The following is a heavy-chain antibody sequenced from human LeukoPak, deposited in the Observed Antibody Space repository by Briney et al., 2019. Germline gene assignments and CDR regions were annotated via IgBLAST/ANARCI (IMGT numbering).Heavy chain of an antibody. CDR2: IYYSGIT. J-gene: IGHJ4*02. CDR1: GGSISSFY. Sequence: PSETLSLTCTVSGGSISSFYWSWIRQPPGKGLGWIGYIYYSGITNYNPSLKSRVTISVDTSKNQFSLRLSSVTAADTAVYYCARLRHLGNTYYYFDSWGQGTLVTVSS. CDR3: ARLRHLGNTYYYFDS. D-gene: IGHD1-14*01. V-gene: IGHV4-59*08.